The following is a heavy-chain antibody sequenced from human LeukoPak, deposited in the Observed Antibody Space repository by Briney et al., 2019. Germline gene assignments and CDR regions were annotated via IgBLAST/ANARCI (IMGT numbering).Heavy chain of an antibody. J-gene: IGHJ5*01. CDR3: ARGPGWLDF. CDR2: INYSGTT. CDR1: GGSISSYY. V-gene: IGHV4-59*01. D-gene: IGHD1-14*01. Sequence: SETLSLTCTVPGGSISSYYWSWIRQPPGKGLEWIGYINYSGTTNYNPSLKSRVTISVDTSKNQFSLKMTSVTAADTAVYYCARGPGWLDFWGQGTLATVS.